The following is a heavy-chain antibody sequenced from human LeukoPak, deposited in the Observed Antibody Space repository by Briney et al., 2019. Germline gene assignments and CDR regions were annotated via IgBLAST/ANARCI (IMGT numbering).Heavy chain of an antibody. Sequence: SGGSLRLSCAASGFTFSTYGMHWVRQAPGKGLEWVAVIWYDGSNKYYADSVKGRFTISRDNSKNTLYLQMNGLRAEDTAVYFCARGCGSESYTMDVWGQGTTVTVSS. V-gene: IGHV3-33*01. CDR2: IWYDGSNK. CDR1: GFTFSTYG. J-gene: IGHJ6*02. CDR3: ARGCGSESYTMDV. D-gene: IGHD3-10*01.